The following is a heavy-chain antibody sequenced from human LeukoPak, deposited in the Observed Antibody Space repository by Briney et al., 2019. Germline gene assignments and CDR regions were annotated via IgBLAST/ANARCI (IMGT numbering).Heavy chain of an antibody. J-gene: IGHJ6*03. Sequence: GGSLRLSCVASEFTVRSNYMTWVRQAPGKGLEWVSILHTGGNTYNADSVKGRFTISRDDSKNTVYLQMNSPRAEDTAVYYCARVRITMLRGRNDFYYMDVWGKGTTVIVTS. CDR2: LHTGGNT. CDR3: ARVRITMLRGRNDFYYMDV. D-gene: IGHD3-10*01. CDR1: EFTVRSNY. V-gene: IGHV3-53*01.